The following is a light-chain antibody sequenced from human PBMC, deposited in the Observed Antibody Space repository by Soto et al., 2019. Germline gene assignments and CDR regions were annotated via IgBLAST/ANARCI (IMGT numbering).Light chain of an antibody. J-gene: IGLJ1*01. CDR2: DVS. V-gene: IGLV2-14*01. Sequence: QSVLTQPAPVSGSPGQSITISCTGTNSDIGAYNRVSWYQKYPGKAPKLMIYDVSNRPSGVSNRFSGSKSGNSASLTISGLQAEDEADYYCNSYTTSSTYVFGTGTKVTVL. CDR3: NSYTTSSTYV. CDR1: NSDIGAYNR.